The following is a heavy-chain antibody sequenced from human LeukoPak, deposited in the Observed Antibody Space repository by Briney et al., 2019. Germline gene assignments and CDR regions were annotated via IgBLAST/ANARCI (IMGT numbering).Heavy chain of an antibody. CDR2: ISSSCSTI. CDR1: GFTFSSYE. J-gene: IGHJ4*02. D-gene: IGHD2-21*01. V-gene: IGHV3-48*03. Sequence: GGSLRLSCAASGFTFSSYEMNWVRQAPGKGLEWVSYISSSCSTIYYADSVKGRFTISRDNAKNSLYLQMNSLRAEDTAVYYCARRNCDARGCWGQGTLVTVSS. CDR3: ARRNCDARGC.